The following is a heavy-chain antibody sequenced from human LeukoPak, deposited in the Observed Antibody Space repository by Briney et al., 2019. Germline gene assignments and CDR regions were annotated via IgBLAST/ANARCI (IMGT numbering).Heavy chain of an antibody. V-gene: IGHV3-23*01. Sequence: GGSLGLSCAASGFTFRSYAMSWVRQAPGKGLEWVSAISGSGGSTYYADSVKGRFTISRDNSKNTLYLQMNSLRAEDTAVYYCAKDHSWQWLVWDAFDIWGQGTMVTVSS. CDR3: AKDHSWQWLVWDAFDI. D-gene: IGHD6-19*01. CDR1: GFTFRSYA. J-gene: IGHJ3*02. CDR2: ISGSGGST.